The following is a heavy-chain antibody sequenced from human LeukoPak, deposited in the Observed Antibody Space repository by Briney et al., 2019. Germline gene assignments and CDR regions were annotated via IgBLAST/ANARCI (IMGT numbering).Heavy chain of an antibody. V-gene: IGHV3-30*02. J-gene: IGHJ4*02. CDR3: AKGVPPLDYFDY. Sequence: GGSLRLSCAASGYTFSSYGMHWVRQAPGKGLEWVAFIRFDGTIKDYADSVKGRFTISRDNSKNTLYLQMNSLRAEDTAVYYCAKGVPPLDYFDYWGQGTLVTVSS. CDR2: IRFDGTIK. CDR1: GYTFSSYG.